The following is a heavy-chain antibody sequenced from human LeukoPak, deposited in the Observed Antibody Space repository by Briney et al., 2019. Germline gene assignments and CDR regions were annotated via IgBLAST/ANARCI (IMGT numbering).Heavy chain of an antibody. D-gene: IGHD3-16*01. CDR3: ARDSGITNMFGGGRGSALEEPNGVFDM. V-gene: IGHV1-18*01. J-gene: IGHJ3*02. CDR1: GYTFSSYA. CDR2: ISVYSGNT. Sequence: ASVKVSCKASGYTFSSYAITWVRQAPGQGLEWMGWISVYSGNTNYAQKFQGRVTMTTDTSTSTAIMELRSLRSDDTAVYYCARDSGITNMFGGGRGSALEEPNGVFDMWGQGTMVIVSS.